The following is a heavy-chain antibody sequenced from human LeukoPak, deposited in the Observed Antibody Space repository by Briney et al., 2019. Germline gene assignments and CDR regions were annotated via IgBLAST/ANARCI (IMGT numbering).Heavy chain of an antibody. V-gene: IGHV4-4*07. J-gene: IGHJ3*02. Sequence: PSETLCLACTVSGVSISSYYWSWIRQPAGRGLEWIGRIYTSGSTNYNPSLKSRVTMSVDTSKNQFSLKLSSVTAADTAVYYCARGDYGDKTYAFDIWGQGTMVTVSS. CDR1: GVSISSYY. D-gene: IGHD4-17*01. CDR2: IYTSGST. CDR3: ARGDYGDKTYAFDI.